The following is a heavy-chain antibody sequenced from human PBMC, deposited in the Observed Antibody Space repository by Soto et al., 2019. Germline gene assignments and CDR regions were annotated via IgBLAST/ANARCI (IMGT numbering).Heavy chain of an antibody. V-gene: IGHV4-4*02. CDR2: MYPSGSS. CDR1: GGSIDTPNW. CDR3: AREGFDHRTAS. J-gene: IGHJ5*02. Sequence: QVQLQESGPGLVKPSETLSLTCAVSGGSIDTPNWWSWYRRPPGKGLEWIGEMYPSGSSNRNPSLVIRVTIWLDTSNKHLPLILTSLTDADTAIYFCAREGFDHRTASWGQGIPVTVSS.